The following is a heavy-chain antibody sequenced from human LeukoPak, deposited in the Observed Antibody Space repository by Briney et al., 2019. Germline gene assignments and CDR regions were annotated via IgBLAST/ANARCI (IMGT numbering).Heavy chain of an antibody. Sequence: GESLKISCKGSGYSFTNYWIGLGRQMPGKGLEWVGIIYPVDSDTRYSPSFQGQVTISADKSISTAYLQWGRLTASDTAMYCGSTPYDYGSGSYYNAFDDWGQGTPATVSS. CDR1: GYSFTNYW. D-gene: IGHD3-10*01. V-gene: IGHV5-51*01. J-gene: IGHJ4*01. CDR3: STPYDYGSGSYYNAFDD. CDR2: IYPVDSDT.